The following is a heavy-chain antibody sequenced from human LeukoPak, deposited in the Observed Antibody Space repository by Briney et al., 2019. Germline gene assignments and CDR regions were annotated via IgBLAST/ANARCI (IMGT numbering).Heavy chain of an antibody. Sequence: SETLSLTCTVSGGSISSYYWSWIRQPPGKGLEWIGYIYYSGSTNYNPSLKSRVTISVDTSKNQFSLKLSSVTAADTAVYYCARGQARLAWFDPWGQGTLVTVSS. J-gene: IGHJ5*02. CDR2: IYYSGST. V-gene: IGHV4-59*01. CDR3: ARGQARLAWFDP. CDR1: GGSISSYY. D-gene: IGHD6-19*01.